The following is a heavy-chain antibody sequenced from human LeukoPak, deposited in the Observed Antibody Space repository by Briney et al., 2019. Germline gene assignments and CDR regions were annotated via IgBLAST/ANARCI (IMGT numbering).Heavy chain of an antibody. CDR3: ARDFGSAAFDGAFDI. D-gene: IGHD3-10*01. J-gene: IGHJ3*02. Sequence: ASVKVSCKASGYTFTGYNIHWVRQAPGQGPEWMGWINPNSGDTNYAQKFQGRVTMTRDTSINTAYMDLSSLRSDDTAVYYCARDFGSAAFDGAFDIWGQGTMVTVSS. V-gene: IGHV1-2*02. CDR2: INPNSGDT. CDR1: GYTFTGYN.